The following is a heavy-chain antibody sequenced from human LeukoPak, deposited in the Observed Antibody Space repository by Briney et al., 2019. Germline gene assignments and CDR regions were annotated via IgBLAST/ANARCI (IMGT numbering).Heavy chain of an antibody. J-gene: IGHJ4*02. CDR2: INPNSGGT. D-gene: IGHD3-9*01. CDR1: GYTFTGYY. CDR3: ARDLSGGKLRYFDWLPPDY. V-gene: IGHV1-2*02. Sequence: ASVKVSCKASGYTFTGYYMHWVRQAPGQGLEWMGWINPNSGGTSYAQKFQGRVTVTRDTSTSTVYMELSSLRSEDTAVYYCARDLSGGKLRYFDWLPPDYWGQGTLVTVSS.